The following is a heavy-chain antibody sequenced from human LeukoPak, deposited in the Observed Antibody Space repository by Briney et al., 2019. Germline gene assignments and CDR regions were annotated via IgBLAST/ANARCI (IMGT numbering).Heavy chain of an antibody. V-gene: IGHV3-23*01. CDR2: ISGSGGSK. CDR1: RFPPRKYA. CDR3: AKEPEPFLEWHFDY. J-gene: IGHJ4*02. D-gene: IGHD3-3*02. Sequence: GGSLRLSCVGSRFPPRKYAMSWVRQAPGKGLEWVSGISGSGGSKYYADSVRGRFTISRDNSKDTLFLQMSSLRADDTAKYYCAKEPEPFLEWHFDYWGQGTLVIVSS.